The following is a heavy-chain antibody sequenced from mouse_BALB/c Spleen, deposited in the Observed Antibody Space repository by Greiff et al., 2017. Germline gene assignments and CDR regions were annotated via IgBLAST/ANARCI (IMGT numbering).Heavy chain of an antibody. D-gene: IGHD4-1*01. CDR3: NAWLTGTGGYYAMDY. V-gene: IGHV14-4*02. CDR1: GFNIKDTY. Sequence: VQLQQSGAELVKPGASVKLSCTASGFNIKDTYMHWVKQRPEQGLEWIGWIDPENGDTEYAPKFQGKATMTADTSSNTAYLQLSSLTSEDTAVYYCNAWLTGTGGYYAMDYWGQGTSVTVSS. CDR2: IDPENGDT. J-gene: IGHJ4*01.